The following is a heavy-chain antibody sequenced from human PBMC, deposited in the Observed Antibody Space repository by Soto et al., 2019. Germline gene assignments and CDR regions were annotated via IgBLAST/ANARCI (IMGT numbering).Heavy chain of an antibody. V-gene: IGHV3-64D*06. D-gene: IGHD6-6*01. CDR2: ISSNGGST. J-gene: IGHJ5*02. Sequence: GGSLRLSCSASGFSFSSYAMHWVRQAPGKGLEYVAAISSNGGSTYDADSVRGRFTISRDNSKNTIYLQMSSLRVEDTAVYYCVKGGYRTSSAWFAPWGQGTLVTVSS. CDR3: VKGGYRTSSAWFAP. CDR1: GFSFSSYA.